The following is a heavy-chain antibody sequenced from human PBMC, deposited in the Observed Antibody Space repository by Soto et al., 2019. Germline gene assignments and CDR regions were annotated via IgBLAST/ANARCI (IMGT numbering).Heavy chain of an antibody. CDR2: IKQDGSEK. D-gene: IGHD6-13*01. Sequence: EVQLVESGGGLVQPGGSLRLSCAASGFTFSSYWMSWVRQAPGKGLEWVANIKQDGSEKYYVDSVKGRFTISRDNAKNSLYLQMNSLRAEDTAVYYCARPIAPAGAPLGGFDYWGQGTLVTVSS. V-gene: IGHV3-7*01. CDR1: GFTFSSYW. J-gene: IGHJ4*02. CDR3: ARPIAPAGAPLGGFDY.